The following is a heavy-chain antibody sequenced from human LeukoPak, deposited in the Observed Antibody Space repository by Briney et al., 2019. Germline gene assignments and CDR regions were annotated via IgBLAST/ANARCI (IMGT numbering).Heavy chain of an antibody. J-gene: IGHJ4*02. Sequence: GGSLRLSCAASGFTFNNYAMSWVRQAPGKGLEWVSAISGSGGSTYYADSVKGRFTISRDNSENTLYLHMNSLRAEDTAIYYCAVDRGSSWSAFDHWGQGTLVTVSS. CDR1: GFTFNNYA. CDR3: AVDRGSSWSAFDH. CDR2: ISGSGGST. D-gene: IGHD6-13*01. V-gene: IGHV3-23*01.